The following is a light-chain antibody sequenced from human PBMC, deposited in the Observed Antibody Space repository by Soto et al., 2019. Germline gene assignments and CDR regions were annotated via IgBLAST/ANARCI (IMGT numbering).Light chain of an antibody. V-gene: IGKV3-20*01. CDR1: QSLSSSY. J-gene: IGKJ5*01. CDR2: AAS. Sequence: EIVLTQSPGTLSLSPGERATLSCRASQSLSSSYLAWYQQKPGQAPRLLIYAASNRATGIPDRFSGSGSGTDFTLTISRLEPEDFAVYFCQQYGSSPITFGQGTRLEIK. CDR3: QQYGSSPIT.